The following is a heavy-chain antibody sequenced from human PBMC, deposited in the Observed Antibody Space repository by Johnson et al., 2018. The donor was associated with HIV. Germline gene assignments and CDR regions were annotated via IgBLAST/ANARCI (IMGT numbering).Heavy chain of an antibody. CDR1: GFTFDDYG. CDR3: ASSRANDYGIPDAFPV. V-gene: IGHV3-20*04. D-gene: IGHD4-17*01. Sequence: VQLVESGGGVVRPGGSLRLSCAASGFTFDDYGMSWVRQAPGKGLEWVSGINWNGGSTGYADSVKGRFTISRDNAKKSLYLQMNSLRAEDTALYYCASSRANDYGIPDAFPVWGQGTMVTVSS. CDR2: INWNGGST. J-gene: IGHJ3*01.